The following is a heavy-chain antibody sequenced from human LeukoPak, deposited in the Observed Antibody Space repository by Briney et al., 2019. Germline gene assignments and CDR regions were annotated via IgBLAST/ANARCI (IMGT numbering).Heavy chain of an antibody. CDR3: AREGDYDSRRYFDL. CDR2: FYAGGST. D-gene: IGHD3-22*01. Sequence: GGSLRLSCAASGFTVSSTYMSWVRQAPGKGLEWVSDFYAGGSTYYGDSVKGRFTISRDNSKNTLYLQMHSLRAEDTAVYYCAREGDYDSRRYFDLWGRGTLVTVSS. J-gene: IGHJ2*01. CDR1: GFTVSSTY. V-gene: IGHV3-53*01.